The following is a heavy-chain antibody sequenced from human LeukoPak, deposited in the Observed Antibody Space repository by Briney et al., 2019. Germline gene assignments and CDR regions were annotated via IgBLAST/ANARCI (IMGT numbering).Heavy chain of an antibody. D-gene: IGHD1-26*01. CDR3: AAKGNGYTGIYVFAH. J-gene: IGHJ4*02. CDR1: GFGVSVNY. CDR2: LYASGTT. Sequence: GGSLRLSCAASGFGVSVNYMSWVRQAPGKGLEWVSVLYASGTTKYADSVKGRFTIFRDTSDNTLNLQMNGLGAEDSAVYYCAAKGNGYTGIYVFAHWGQGTLVTVS. V-gene: IGHV3-66*01.